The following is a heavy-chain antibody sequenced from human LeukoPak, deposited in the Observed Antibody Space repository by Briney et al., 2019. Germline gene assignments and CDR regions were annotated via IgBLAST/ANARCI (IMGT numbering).Heavy chain of an antibody. V-gene: IGHV1-46*01. D-gene: IGHD6-6*01. J-gene: IGHJ4*02. Sequence: GASVKVSCKASGYTFTTYYMHWVRQAPGQGLEWMGIINPSGGSTTYAQKFQGRVTMTRDTSTSTVYMELSSLRSEDTAVYYCARSYSSSPTFDYWGQGTLVTVSS. CDR3: ARSYSSSPTFDY. CDR2: INPSGGST. CDR1: GYTFTTYY.